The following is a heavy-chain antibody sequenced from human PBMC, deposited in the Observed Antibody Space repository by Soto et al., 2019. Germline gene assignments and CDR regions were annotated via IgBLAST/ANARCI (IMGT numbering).Heavy chain of an antibody. J-gene: IGHJ4*02. CDR3: ARLATATPPYYFDY. V-gene: IGHV1-46*01. Sequence: AASVKVSCKGSGYTLTGYYVHWVRQAPGQGFEWMGVVYPSGGTTSYAQKFQDRVTMTRDRSTSTVYVELSSLRSEDTAVYYCARLATATPPYYFDYWGQGTLVTVSS. CDR1: GYTLTGYY. CDR2: VYPSGGTT.